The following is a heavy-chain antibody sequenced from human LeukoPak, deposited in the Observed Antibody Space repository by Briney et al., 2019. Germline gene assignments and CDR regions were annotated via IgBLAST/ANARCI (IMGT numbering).Heavy chain of an antibody. J-gene: IGHJ5*02. D-gene: IGHD2-15*01. Sequence: GASVKVSCKASGCTFSSYAISWVRQAPGQGLEWMGGIIPIFGTANYAQKFQGRVTITADKSTSTAYMELSSLSSEDTAVYYCARDTQGYCSGGSCGYIWFDPWGEGTLVTLSS. V-gene: IGHV1-69*06. CDR3: ARDTQGYCSGGSCGYIWFDP. CDR2: IIPIFGTA. CDR1: GCTFSSYA.